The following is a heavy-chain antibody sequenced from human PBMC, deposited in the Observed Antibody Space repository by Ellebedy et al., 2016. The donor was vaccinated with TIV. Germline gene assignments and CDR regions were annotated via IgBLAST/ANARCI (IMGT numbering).Heavy chain of an antibody. Sequence: GVSLKISCAASGFTFGDYAMHWVRQTPAKGLEWVALIGAIGGNTNYADSVRGRFSISRDNSKNSLYLQMNSLRTDDTALYYCVKASDYFSMDYWGQGTLVTVSS. J-gene: IGHJ4*02. CDR3: VKASDYFSMDY. CDR2: IGAIGGNT. V-gene: IGHV3-43*02. CDR1: GFTFGDYA. D-gene: IGHD4/OR15-4a*01.